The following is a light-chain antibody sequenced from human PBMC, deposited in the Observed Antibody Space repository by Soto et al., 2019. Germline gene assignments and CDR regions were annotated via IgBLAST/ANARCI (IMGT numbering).Light chain of an antibody. CDR3: CSYAGSSTFVV. CDR2: EVS. V-gene: IGLV2-23*02. Sequence: QSVLTQPASVSGSPGQSTTISCTGTSSDVGSYNLVSWYQQHPGKAPKLMIYEVSKRPSGVSNRFSGSKSGNTASLTTSGLQAEDEADYYCCSYAGSSTFVVFGTGTKVTVL. CDR1: SSDVGSYNL. J-gene: IGLJ1*01.